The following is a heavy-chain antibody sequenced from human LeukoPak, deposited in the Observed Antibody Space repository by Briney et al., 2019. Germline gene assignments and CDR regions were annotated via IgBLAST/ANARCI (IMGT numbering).Heavy chain of an antibody. V-gene: IGHV3-48*01. CDR2: ISSSSSTI. J-gene: IGHJ4*02. CDR3: ARDHYSSSWYVTDY. Sequence: PGGSLRLSCAASGFTFSSYSMNWVRQAPGKGLEWVSYISSSSSTIYYADSVKGRFTISRDNAKNSLYLQMNSLRAEDTAVYYCARDHYSSSWYVTDYWGQGTLVTVSS. CDR1: GFTFSSYS. D-gene: IGHD6-13*01.